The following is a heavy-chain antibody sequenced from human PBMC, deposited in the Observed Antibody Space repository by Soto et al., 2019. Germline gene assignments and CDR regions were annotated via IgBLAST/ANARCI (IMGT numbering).Heavy chain of an antibody. J-gene: IGHJ4*02. CDR1: GFTFSSYA. V-gene: IGHV3-23*01. CDR3: AFNSGSGSYYFDY. CDR2: ISGGGETT. D-gene: IGHD3-10*01. Sequence: EVQLLESGGGLVQPGGSLRLSCAASGFTFSSYAMWWVRQAPGKGLECVSAISGGGETTYSADSVKGRFTISTDNSKNTLYLQMNSLRAEDTAVYYCAFNSGSGSYYFDYWGQGTLVTVSS.